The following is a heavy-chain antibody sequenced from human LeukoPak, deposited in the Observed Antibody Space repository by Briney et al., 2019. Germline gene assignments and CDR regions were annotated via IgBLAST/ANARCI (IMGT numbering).Heavy chain of an antibody. CDR1: GLTFSSYW. CDR3: ARDSDYYDSSGYYRGYPYY. D-gene: IGHD3-22*01. V-gene: IGHV3-74*01. CDR2: INSDGRST. Sequence: GGSLRLSCAASGLTFSSYWMHWVRQAPGKGLVWVSRINSDGRSTSYADAVKGRFTISRDNAKHTLYLQMNSLRAEDTAVYYCARDSDYYDSSGYYRGYPYYWGQGTLVTVSS. J-gene: IGHJ4*02.